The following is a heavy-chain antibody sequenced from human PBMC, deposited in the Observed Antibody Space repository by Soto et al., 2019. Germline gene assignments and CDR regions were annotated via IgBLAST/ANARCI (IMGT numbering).Heavy chain of an antibody. CDR3: ARISYKNGKLYGMDV. J-gene: IGHJ6*02. CDR2: IIPMFGTG. Sequence: QVQLMQSGAEVKKPGSSVKVSCKASGGTFSSHTINWVRQAPGQGLEWMGGIIPMFGTGNYAQKFQGRVTITADESTSPAYMEVNSLRFEDTAVYYCARISYKNGKLYGMDVWGQGTTVTVSS. D-gene: IGHD1-1*01. CDR1: GGTFSSHT. V-gene: IGHV1-69*12.